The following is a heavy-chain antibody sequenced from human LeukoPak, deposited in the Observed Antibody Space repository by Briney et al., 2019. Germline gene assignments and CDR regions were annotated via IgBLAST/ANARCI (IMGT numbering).Heavy chain of an antibody. V-gene: IGHV4-59*01. D-gene: IGHD5-12*01. CDR2: IYYSGST. CDR3: ARGRLNVATTYYYYYGMDV. CDR1: GGSISSYY. Sequence: PPETLSLTCTVSGGSISSYYWSWIRQPPGKGLEWIGYIYYSGSTNYNPSLKSRVTISVDTSKNQFSLKLSSVTAADTAVYYCARGRLNVATTYYYYYGMDVWGQGTTVTVSS. J-gene: IGHJ6*02.